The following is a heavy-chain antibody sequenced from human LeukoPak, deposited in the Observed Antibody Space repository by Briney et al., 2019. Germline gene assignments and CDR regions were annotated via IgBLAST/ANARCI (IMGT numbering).Heavy chain of an antibody. V-gene: IGHV1-18*01. Sequence: ASVKVSCKASGYTFTSYGISWVRQAPGQGLEWMGWISAYNGNTNYAQKLQGRVTMTTDTSTSTAYMELRSLGSDDTAVYYCARGVYDSSPDYGYMDVWGKGTTVTVSS. CDR1: GYTFTSYG. J-gene: IGHJ6*03. CDR2: ISAYNGNT. CDR3: ARGVYDSSPDYGYMDV. D-gene: IGHD3-22*01.